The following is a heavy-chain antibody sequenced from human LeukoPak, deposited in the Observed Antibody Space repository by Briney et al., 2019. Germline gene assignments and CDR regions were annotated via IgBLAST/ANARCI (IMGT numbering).Heavy chain of an antibody. J-gene: IGHJ4*02. V-gene: IGHV3-48*03. CDR1: GFSVSSNF. CDR3: ARGGNDYGDYEVGY. CDR2: ISSSGSTI. Sequence: GGSLRLSCAVSGFSVSSNFMNWVRQAPGKGLEWVSYISSSGSTIYYADSVKGRFTISRDNAKNSLYLQMNSLRAEDTAVCYCARGGNDYGDYEVGYWGQGTLVTVSS. D-gene: IGHD4-17*01.